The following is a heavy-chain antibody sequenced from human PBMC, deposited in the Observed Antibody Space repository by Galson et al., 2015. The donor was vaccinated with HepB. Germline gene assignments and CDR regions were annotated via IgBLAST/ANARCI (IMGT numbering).Heavy chain of an antibody. CDR2: FDPEDDET. V-gene: IGHV1-24*01. Sequence: SVKVSCKVSGYTLTELSMHWVRQAPGKGLEWKGGFDPEDDETIYAQKFQGRVTLTEDTSTDTAFMELNSLRSEDTAVYYCATEGGPYYYDSSGYVLDYWGQGTLVTVSS. CDR3: ATEGGPYYYDSSGYVLDY. D-gene: IGHD3-22*01. CDR1: GYTLTELS. J-gene: IGHJ4*02.